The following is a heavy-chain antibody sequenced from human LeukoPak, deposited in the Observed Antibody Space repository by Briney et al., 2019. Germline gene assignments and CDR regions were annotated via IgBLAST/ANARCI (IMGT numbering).Heavy chain of an antibody. CDR2: ISSSSDYI. Sequence: GGSLRLSCAASGFTFISYNMNWVRQAPGKGLEWVSSISSSSDYIYYADSVKGRFTISRDNAKNSLYLQMNSLRVEDTAVYYCARHVVAVGFDYWGQGTLVTVSS. D-gene: IGHD3-22*01. V-gene: IGHV3-21*01. CDR1: GFTFISYN. J-gene: IGHJ4*02. CDR3: ARHVVAVGFDY.